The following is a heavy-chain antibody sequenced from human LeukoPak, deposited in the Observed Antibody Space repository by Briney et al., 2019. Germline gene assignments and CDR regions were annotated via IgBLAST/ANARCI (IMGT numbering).Heavy chain of an antibody. J-gene: IGHJ3*01. Sequence: SETLSLTCTVSGGSISDYYWTWIRQPPGKGLEWIGYSGSTKYNPSLKSRVTISVDTSKTHFSLKLNSVTAADTAVYYCARRRKVAATGDAFDVWGQGTVVTVSS. D-gene: IGHD5-12*01. CDR2: SGST. V-gene: IGHV4-59*08. CDR3: ARRRKVAATGDAFDV. CDR1: GGSISDYY.